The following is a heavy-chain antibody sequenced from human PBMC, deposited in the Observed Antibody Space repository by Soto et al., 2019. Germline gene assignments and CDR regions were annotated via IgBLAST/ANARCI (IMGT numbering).Heavy chain of an antibody. CDR2: IYYSGST. J-gene: IGHJ4*02. CDR3: ARPGDDSSGYYPFDY. V-gene: IGHV4-59*08. CDR1: GGSISSYY. Sequence: SETLSLTCTVSGGSISSYYWSWIRQPPGKGLEWIGYIYYSGSTNYNPSLKSRVTISVDTSKNQFSLKLSSVTAADTAVYYCARPGDDSSGYYPFDYWGQGTLVTVSS. D-gene: IGHD3-22*01.